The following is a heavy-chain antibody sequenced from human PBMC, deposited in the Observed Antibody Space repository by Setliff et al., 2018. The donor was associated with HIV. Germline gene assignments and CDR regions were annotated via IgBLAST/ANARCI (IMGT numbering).Heavy chain of an antibody. Sequence: GGSLRLSCAASGFTFRTSTMNWVRQAPGKGLEWVSYITSSSDTIYYADSVKGRFTISRDNARNSLYLQMNSLKTEDTAVYYCARGRLLWSGSYYYYYMDVWGKGTTVTVSS. CDR2: ITSSSDTI. CDR3: ARGRLLWSGSYYYYYMDV. V-gene: IGHV3-48*01. J-gene: IGHJ6*03. CDR1: GFTFRTST. D-gene: IGHD3-10*01.